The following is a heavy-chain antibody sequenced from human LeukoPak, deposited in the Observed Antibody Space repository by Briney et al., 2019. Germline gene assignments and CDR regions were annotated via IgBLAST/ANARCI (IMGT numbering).Heavy chain of an antibody. V-gene: IGHV1-18*01. CDR1: GYTFTSYG. CDR3: ARDQIPRIQLWPMPIDY. Sequence: ASVKVSCKASGYTFTSYGISWVRQAPGQGLEWMGWISAYSGNTNYAQKLQGRVTMTTDTSTSTAYMELRSLRSDDTAVYYCARDQIPRIQLWPMPIDYWGQGTLVTVSS. D-gene: IGHD5-18*01. J-gene: IGHJ4*02. CDR2: ISAYSGNT.